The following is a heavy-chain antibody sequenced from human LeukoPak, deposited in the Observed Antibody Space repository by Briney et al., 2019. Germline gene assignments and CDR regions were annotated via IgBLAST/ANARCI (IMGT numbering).Heavy chain of an antibody. Sequence: GGSLRLSCAASGFTFSSYAMSWVRQAPGKGLEWVSAISGSGGSTYYADSVKGRFTISRDNSENTLYLQMNSLRAEDTAVYYCAKDFYYGSGSYYKGAGYFDYWGQGTLVTVSS. J-gene: IGHJ4*02. CDR1: GFTFSSYA. CDR2: ISGSGGST. V-gene: IGHV3-23*01. D-gene: IGHD3-10*01. CDR3: AKDFYYGSGSYYKGAGYFDY.